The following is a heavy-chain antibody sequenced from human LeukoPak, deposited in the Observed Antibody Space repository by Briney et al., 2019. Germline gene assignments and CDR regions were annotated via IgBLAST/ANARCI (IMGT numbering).Heavy chain of an antibody. Sequence: GGSLRLSCAGTGFSFSDYYMSWIRQAPGKGLEWVSYISASGSTIYYADSVKGRFTVSRDNAKNSLFLQVNSLRVEDTAVYYCASAAGTYCSGGSCFPRWGQGTLVTVSS. V-gene: IGHV3-11*04. D-gene: IGHD2-15*01. CDR1: GFSFSDYY. CDR2: ISASGSTI. CDR3: ASAAGTYCSGGSCFPR. J-gene: IGHJ4*02.